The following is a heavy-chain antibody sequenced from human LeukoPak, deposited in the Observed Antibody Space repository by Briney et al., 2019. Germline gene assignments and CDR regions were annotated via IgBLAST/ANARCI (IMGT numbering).Heavy chain of an antibody. J-gene: IGHJ2*01. CDR2: IWYGGSNT. D-gene: IGHD2-2*01. V-gene: IGHV3-33*08. CDR1: GFTFSSYG. CDR3: ARDYAPLLSYWYFDL. Sequence: GGSLRLSCAASGFTFSSYGMHWVRQAPGKGLEWVAVIWYGGSNTYYADSVKGRFTISRDNSKNTLYPQMNSLRAEDTAVYYCARDYAPLLSYWYFDLWGRGTLVTASS.